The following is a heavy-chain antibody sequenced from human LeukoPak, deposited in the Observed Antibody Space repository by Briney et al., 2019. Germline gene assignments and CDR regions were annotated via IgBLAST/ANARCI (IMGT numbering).Heavy chain of an antibody. CDR2: MYNSGST. D-gene: IGHD4-17*01. Sequence: SETLSLTCTVSGRSISGSYWSWIRQPPGKGLEWIAYMYNSGSTNYNPSLKSRVTISIDTSKNQFSLKLSSLTAADTAIYYCARGIESYGDFGYWGQGALVTVSS. J-gene: IGHJ4*02. V-gene: IGHV4-59*01. CDR3: ARGIESYGDFGY. CDR1: GRSISGSY.